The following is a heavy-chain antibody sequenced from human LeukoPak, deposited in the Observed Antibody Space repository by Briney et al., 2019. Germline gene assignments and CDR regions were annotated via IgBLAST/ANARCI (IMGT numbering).Heavy chain of an antibody. CDR2: FSGSGGST. CDR3: TKSTNSCSGGSCYSGLDY. CDR1: GFTFSSYA. D-gene: IGHD2-15*01. V-gene: IGHV3-23*01. J-gene: IGHJ4*02. Sequence: SGGSLRLSCAASGFTFSSYAMSWVRQAPGKGLEWVSTFSGSGGSTYYADSVKGRFTISRDNFRNTLYLQMNSLRAEDTAIYYCTKSTNSCSGGSCYSGLDYWGQGTLVTASS.